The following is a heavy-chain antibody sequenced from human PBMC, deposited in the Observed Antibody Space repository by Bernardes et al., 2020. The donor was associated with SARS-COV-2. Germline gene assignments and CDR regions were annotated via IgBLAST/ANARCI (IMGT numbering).Heavy chain of an antibody. CDR2: IIPIFGTA. V-gene: IGHV1-69*13. Sequence: SVKGSGKASGGTFSSYAISWVRQAPGQGLEWMGGIIPIFGTANYAQKFQGRVTITADESTSTAYMELSSLRSEDTAVYYCARSGWRYDILTGYYRDNWFDPWGQGTLVTVSS. CDR3: ARSGWRYDILTGYYRDNWFDP. CDR1: GGTFSSYA. D-gene: IGHD3-9*01. J-gene: IGHJ5*02.